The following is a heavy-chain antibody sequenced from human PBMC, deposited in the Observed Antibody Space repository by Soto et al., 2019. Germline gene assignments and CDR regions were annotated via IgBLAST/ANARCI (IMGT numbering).Heavy chain of an antibody. J-gene: IGHJ4*02. CDR3: ARLGQGKYLDY. D-gene: IGHD3-10*01. V-gene: IGHV3-74*01. CDR1: GFTFSSYW. Sequence: EVQLVESGGGLVQPGGSLRLSCAASGFTFSSYWMHWVRQAPGKGLVWVSRINSDGTGTSYADSVKGRFTISRDNANNIMYLQMNSLGAEDTAVYYCARLGQGKYLDYWGQGTLVTVSS. CDR2: INSDGTGT.